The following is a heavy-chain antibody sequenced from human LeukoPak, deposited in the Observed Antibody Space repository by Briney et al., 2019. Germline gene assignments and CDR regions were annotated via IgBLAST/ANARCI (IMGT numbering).Heavy chain of an antibody. J-gene: IGHJ4*02. CDR2: ISGSGGTT. Sequence: GGSLRISCAASGLTFSSYAMSSVRQAPGKGLEWDSGISGSGGTTYYANSVKGRFTISRDNSKNTLYVQMNSLRDEDTATYYCAKDRNPHRVAGANLLDYWGQGALVIVSS. CDR3: AKDRNPHRVAGANLLDY. CDR1: GLTFSSYA. D-gene: IGHD6-19*01. V-gene: IGHV3-23*01.